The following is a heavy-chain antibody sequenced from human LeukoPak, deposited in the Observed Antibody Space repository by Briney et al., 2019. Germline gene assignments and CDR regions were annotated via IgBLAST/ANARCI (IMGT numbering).Heavy chain of an antibody. D-gene: IGHD3-10*01. CDR3: ARDRGVTMVRGVIDSFDY. J-gene: IGHJ4*02. V-gene: IGHV1-3*01. Sequence: KFQGRVTITRDTSASIAYMKLSSLRPEDTAVYYCARDRGVTMVRGVIDSFDYWGQGTLVTVSS.